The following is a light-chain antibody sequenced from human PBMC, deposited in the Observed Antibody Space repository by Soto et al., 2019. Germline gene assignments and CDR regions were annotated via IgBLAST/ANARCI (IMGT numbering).Light chain of an antibody. V-gene: IGKV3-20*01. CDR3: QQYGSSRVP. J-gene: IGKJ1*01. Sequence: EIVLTQSPGTLSLSPGERATLSCRASQSVSSSYLAWYQQKPGQAPRLLIYGASNRATGIPDRLRGSGSGKAVTLASSSREPEESAGDYCQQYGSSRVPFGQGTKVEI. CDR1: QSVSSSY. CDR2: GAS.